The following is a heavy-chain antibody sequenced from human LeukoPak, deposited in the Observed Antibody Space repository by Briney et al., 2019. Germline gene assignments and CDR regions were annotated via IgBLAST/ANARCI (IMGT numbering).Heavy chain of an antibody. V-gene: IGHV4-4*02. CDR2: IYHSGST. CDR1: GASISSSNW. D-gene: IGHD2-15*01. Sequence: SETLSLTCAVSGASISSSNWLSWVRPPPGKGLEWIGEIYHSGSTNYNPSLKSRVTISVDNSKNQFSLKMSSMTAADTAVYYCARAGWYTLDNWGQGTLVTVSS. CDR3: ARAGWYTLDN. J-gene: IGHJ4*02.